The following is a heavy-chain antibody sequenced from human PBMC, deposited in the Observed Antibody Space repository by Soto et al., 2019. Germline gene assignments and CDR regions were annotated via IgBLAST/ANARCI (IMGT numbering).Heavy chain of an antibody. Sequence: GGSLRLSCAASGFTFSSYWMHWVRQAPGKGLVWVSRINGDGSTTSYADSVKGRFTISRDNAKNTLYLQMYSLRAEDTAVYYCARVRVDTAMVMAFWGQGTLVTVSS. CDR2: INGDGSTT. CDR3: ARVRVDTAMVMAF. V-gene: IGHV3-74*01. J-gene: IGHJ4*02. CDR1: GFTFSSYW. D-gene: IGHD5-18*01.